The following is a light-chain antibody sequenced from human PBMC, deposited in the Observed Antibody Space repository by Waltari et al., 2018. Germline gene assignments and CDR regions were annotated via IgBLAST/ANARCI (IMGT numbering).Light chain of an antibody. J-gene: IGKJ1*01. V-gene: IGKV4-1*01. CDR1: QSVLSSSNNKND. CDR3: QQSYSPHRT. CDR2: WAS. Sequence: DIVMTQSPDSLAVSLGERATINCKSSQSVLSSSNNKNDLAWYQTKTGQPPKLLIDWASIRESGVPDRFSGSGSETDFTLTISSLQAEDVAVYYCQQSYSPHRTFGQGTRVEIK.